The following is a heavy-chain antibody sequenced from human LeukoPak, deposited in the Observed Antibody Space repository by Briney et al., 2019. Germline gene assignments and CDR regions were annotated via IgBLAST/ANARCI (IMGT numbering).Heavy chain of an antibody. CDR1: GGSFSGYY. CDR2: INHSGST. J-gene: IGHJ4*02. CDR3: ARASGSYYGAPFDY. V-gene: IGHV4-34*01. Sequence: SETLSLTCAVYGGSFSGYYWSWIRQPPGKGLEWIGEINHSGSTNYNPSLKSRVTISVDTSKNQFSLKLGSVTAADTAVYYCARASGSYYGAPFDYWGQGTLVTVSS. D-gene: IGHD1-26*01.